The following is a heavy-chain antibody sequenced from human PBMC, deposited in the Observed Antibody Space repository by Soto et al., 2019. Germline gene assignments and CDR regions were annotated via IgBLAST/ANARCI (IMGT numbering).Heavy chain of an antibody. V-gene: IGHV3-21*01. CDR1: GFTFSSYS. CDR3: ASPAIAAAAFPFDY. Sequence: GGSLRLSCAASGFTFSSYSMNWVRQAPGKGLEWVSSISSSSSYIYYADSVKGRFTISRDNAKNSLYLQMNSLRAEGTAVYYCASPAIAAAAFPFDYWGQGTLVTVSS. D-gene: IGHD6-13*01. J-gene: IGHJ4*02. CDR2: ISSSSSYI.